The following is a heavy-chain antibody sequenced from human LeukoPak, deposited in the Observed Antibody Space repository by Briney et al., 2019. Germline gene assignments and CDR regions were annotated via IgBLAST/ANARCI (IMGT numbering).Heavy chain of an antibody. D-gene: IGHD3-10*01. CDR1: GFTFSTYA. CDR2: IYSGGST. CDR3: ASGDHLYYFDY. J-gene: IGHJ4*02. V-gene: IGHV3-66*01. Sequence: PGGSLRLSCSASGFTFSTYAFHWVRQAPGKGLEWVSVIYSGGSTYYADSVKGRFTISRDNSKNTLYLQMNSLRAEDTAVYYCASGDHLYYFDYWGQGTLVTVSS.